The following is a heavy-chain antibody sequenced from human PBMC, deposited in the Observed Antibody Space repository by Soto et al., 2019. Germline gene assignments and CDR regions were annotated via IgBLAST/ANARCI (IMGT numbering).Heavy chain of an antibody. CDR3: ARGRYGDY. V-gene: IGHV1-18*01. CDR1: GYAFTTYG. Sequence: QVHLVPSGAEVKKPGASVKVSCKGSGYAFTTYGITWVRQAPGQGLEWMGWISAHNGNTNYAQKLQGRVTVTRDTTTSTAYMELRGLRSDDTAVYYGARGRYGDYWGQGALVTVSS. D-gene: IGHD1-1*01. J-gene: IGHJ4*02. CDR2: ISAHNGNT.